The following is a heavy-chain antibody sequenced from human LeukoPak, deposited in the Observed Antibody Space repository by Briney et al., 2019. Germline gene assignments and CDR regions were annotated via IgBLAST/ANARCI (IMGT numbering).Heavy chain of an antibody. V-gene: IGHV4-38-2*01. D-gene: IGHD2-2*01. CDR2: IYHSGST. CDR3: ASDIVVVPAAIGGVFDY. CDR1: GYSISSGCY. J-gene: IGHJ4*02. Sequence: SETLSLTCAVSGYSISSGCYWGWIRQPPGKGLEWIGSIYHSGSTYYNPSLKSRVTISVDTSKNQFSLKLSSVTAADTAVYYCASDIVVVPAAIGGVFDYWGQGTLVTVSS.